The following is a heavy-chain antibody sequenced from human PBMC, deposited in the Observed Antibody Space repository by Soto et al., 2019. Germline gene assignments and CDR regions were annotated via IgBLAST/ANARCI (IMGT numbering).Heavy chain of an antibody. CDR2: ISYDGSNK. J-gene: IGHJ5*02. CDR3: ARDDHHSSGSFDP. D-gene: IGHD6-19*01. Sequence: PGGSLRLSCAASGFTFSSYAMHWVRQAPGKGLEWVAVISYDGSNKYYADSVKGRFTISRDNSKNTLYLQMNSLRAEDTAVYYCARDDHHSSGSFDPWGQGTLVTVSS. V-gene: IGHV3-30-3*01. CDR1: GFTFSSYA.